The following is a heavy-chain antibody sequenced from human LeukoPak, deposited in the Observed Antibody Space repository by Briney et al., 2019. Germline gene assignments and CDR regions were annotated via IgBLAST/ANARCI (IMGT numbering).Heavy chain of an antibody. Sequence: SETLSLTCTVSGGSISSYYWSWIRQPPGKGLEWIGYIYYSGSTNYNPSLKSRVTISVDTSKNQFSLKLSSVTAADTAVYYCARGRAPYYYYYYTDVWGKGTTVTVSS. CDR3: ARGRAPYYYYYYTDV. J-gene: IGHJ6*03. V-gene: IGHV4-59*01. CDR2: IYYSGST. CDR1: GGSISSYY.